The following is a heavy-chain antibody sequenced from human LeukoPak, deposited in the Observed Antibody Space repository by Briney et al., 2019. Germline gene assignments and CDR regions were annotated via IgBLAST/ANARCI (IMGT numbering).Heavy chain of an antibody. V-gene: IGHV3-11*01. CDR3: ARDKYSGSYFSWFDP. CDR2: ISSSGSTI. J-gene: IGHJ5*02. Sequence: GGSLRLSCAASRFTFSDYYMSWIRQAPGKGLEWVSYISSSGSTIYYADSVKGRFTISRDNAKNSLYLQMNSLRAEDTAVYYCARDKYSGSYFSWFDPWGQGTLVTVSS. CDR1: RFTFSDYY. D-gene: IGHD1-26*01.